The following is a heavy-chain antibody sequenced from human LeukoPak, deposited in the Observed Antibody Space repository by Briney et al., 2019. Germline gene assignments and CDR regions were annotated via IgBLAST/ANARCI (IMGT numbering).Heavy chain of an antibody. CDR1: GNYW. CDR3: VSFYETY. D-gene: IGHD2/OR15-2a*01. CDR2: NNSDGSWT. Sequence: PGGSLRLSCAASGNYWMHWVRQVPGKGLVWVSHNNSDGSWTSYADSVKGRFTISKDNAKNTVYLQMNSLRAEDTAVYYCVSFYETYWGRGTLVTVSS. J-gene: IGHJ4*02. V-gene: IGHV3-74*01.